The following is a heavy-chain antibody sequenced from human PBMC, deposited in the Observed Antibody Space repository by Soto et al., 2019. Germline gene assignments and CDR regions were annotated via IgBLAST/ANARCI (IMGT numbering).Heavy chain of an antibody. CDR3: TRVGARSCSGATCPMAY. Sequence: ASVKVSCKASGYTFTNCYMHWVRQAPGQGLEWMGIINPSGGSTIYTQEFQGRVTMTSDTSTSTVYMELSSLRSADTAVYYCTRVGARSCSGATCPMAYWGQGALVTVSS. CDR2: INPSGGST. V-gene: IGHV1-46*01. J-gene: IGHJ4*02. D-gene: IGHD2-15*01. CDR1: GYTFTNCY.